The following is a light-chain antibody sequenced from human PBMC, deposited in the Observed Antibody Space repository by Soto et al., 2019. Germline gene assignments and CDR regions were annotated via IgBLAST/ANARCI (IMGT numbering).Light chain of an antibody. CDR3: QQYDSSPRT. J-gene: IGKJ1*01. V-gene: IGKV3-20*01. CDR2: GAS. Sequence: IVMTQSPATLSVSPGERATLSCRASQSVTTQLAWYQQKPGQAPRLIIHGASSRATGIPDRFSGSGSGTDFTLTISRLEPEDFAVYYCQQYDSSPRTFGQGTKV. CDR1: QSVTTQ.